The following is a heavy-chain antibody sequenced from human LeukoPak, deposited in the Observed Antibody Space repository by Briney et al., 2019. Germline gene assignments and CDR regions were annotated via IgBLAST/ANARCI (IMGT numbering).Heavy chain of an antibody. D-gene: IGHD2-21*01. J-gene: IGHJ4*01. CDR2: IHPGDSDT. Sequence: GESLKISCKGSGSIFSSYWIGWVRQLPGKGLEWMGIIHPGDSDTRYSPSFQGQVTMSVDKSISTAYLQWSSLKASDTAMYYCASAYYSSAFDYWGQGTLVTVSS. V-gene: IGHV5-51*01. CDR3: ASAYYSSAFDY. CDR1: GSIFSSYW.